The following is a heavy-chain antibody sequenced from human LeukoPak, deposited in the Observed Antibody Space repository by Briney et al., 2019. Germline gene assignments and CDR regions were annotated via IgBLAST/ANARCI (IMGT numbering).Heavy chain of an antibody. Sequence: PGGSLRLSCAAPGFTFSNYAMSWVRQAPGKGLEWISTISGSGRSTYYADSVKGRFTISRDDPKRTLFLRMNSLRAEDTAVYFCVVGFYYDTTGYFRKKYFDYWGQGTLVTVSS. CDR2: ISGSGRST. V-gene: IGHV3-23*01. CDR1: GFTFSNYA. J-gene: IGHJ4*02. CDR3: VVGFYYDTTGYFRKKYFDY. D-gene: IGHD3-22*01.